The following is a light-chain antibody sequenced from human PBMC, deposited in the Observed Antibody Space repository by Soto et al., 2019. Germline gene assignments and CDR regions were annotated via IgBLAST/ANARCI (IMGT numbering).Light chain of an antibody. J-gene: IGKJ1*01. CDR1: QSISSN. Sequence: EIVMTQSPATLSVSPGERATLSCRASQSISSNLVWYQQKAGQAPRLLIYAASSRATGVPDRFSGSGSGTDFTLTISRLEPEDFAVYYCQQYAKAPLTFGQGTKVDIK. V-gene: IGKV3-20*01. CDR3: QQYAKAPLT. CDR2: AAS.